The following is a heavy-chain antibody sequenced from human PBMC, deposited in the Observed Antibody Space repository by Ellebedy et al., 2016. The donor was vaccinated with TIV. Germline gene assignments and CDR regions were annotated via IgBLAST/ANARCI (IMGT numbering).Heavy chain of an antibody. CDR1: RFTFRDYG. CDR3: ARDLDKSSGWYGGAAY. D-gene: IGHD6-19*01. J-gene: IGHJ4*02. Sequence: GESLKISCAASRFTFRDYGMHWVRQAPGKGLEWVALISYDITSRYYADSVKGRFTISRDNSMTTLYLEMNSLRAEDTAVYYCARDLDKSSGWYGGAAYWGQGTLVTVFS. V-gene: IGHV3-30*03. CDR2: ISYDITSR.